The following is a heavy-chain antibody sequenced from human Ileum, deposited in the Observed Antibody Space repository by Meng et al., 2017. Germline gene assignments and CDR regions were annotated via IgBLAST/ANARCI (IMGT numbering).Heavy chain of an antibody. J-gene: IGHJ4*02. CDR3: ARGRHCSSTTCYLSDS. Sequence: QCYLVQSRPEVRKPGASVKVSCKVSGYSFTNYGISWVRQAPGKGLEWMGWTSTYNSNRNYAQSLQGRVTMTTDTSTTTAYMELRSLTFDDTAVYYCARGRHCSSTTCYLSDSWGQGTLVTVSS. V-gene: IGHV1-18*01. CDR1: GYSFTNYG. D-gene: IGHD2-2*01. CDR2: TSTYNSNR.